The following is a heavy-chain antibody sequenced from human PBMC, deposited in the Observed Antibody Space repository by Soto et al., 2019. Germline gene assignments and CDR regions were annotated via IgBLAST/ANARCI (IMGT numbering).Heavy chain of an antibody. J-gene: IGHJ6*02. D-gene: IGHD3-10*01. V-gene: IGHV4-4*02. CDR1: GGSISSSNW. Sequence: QVQLQESGPGLVKPSGTLSLTCAVSGGSISSSNWWSWVRQPPGKGMEWIGEIYHRGSTNYNPSLKGPVTRSVDNSKNQYSLKLTSVTAADTAVYYCARGGELGMDVWCQGNTVTVSS. CDR3: ARGGELGMDV. CDR2: IYHRGST.